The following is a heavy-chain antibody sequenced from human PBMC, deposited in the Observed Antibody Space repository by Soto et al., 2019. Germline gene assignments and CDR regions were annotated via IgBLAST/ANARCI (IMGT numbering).Heavy chain of an antibody. J-gene: IGHJ5*02. V-gene: IGHV1-58*01. CDR1: GFTFTNSA. CDR2: IVVGSANT. CDR3: AREPPRPPLGKLEPASLLVPHRYNLFDP. Sequence: GASVKVSCKASGFTFTNSAVQWVRQARGQRLEWIGWIVVGSANTNYAQKFKERVTISRDMSTSIAYMELRSLKSEDTAVYYCAREPPRPPLGKLEPASLLVPHRYNLFDPWAQGTLVTVSS. D-gene: IGHD1-1*01.